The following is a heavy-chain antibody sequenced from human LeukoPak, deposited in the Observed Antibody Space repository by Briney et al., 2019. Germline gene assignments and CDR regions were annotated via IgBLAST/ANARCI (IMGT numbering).Heavy chain of an antibody. D-gene: IGHD3-10*01. Sequence: PGGSLRLSCPASGFTFTTYWMTWVRQPPGKGLEWVSAIYSGGTTYHADSVKGRFTISRDDSKNTVFLQMNSLRAEDTALYYCARGGEDSPLWFEPKQYHFDCWGQGALVTVSS. V-gene: IGHV3-53*01. J-gene: IGHJ4*02. CDR3: ARGGEDSPLWFEPKQYHFDC. CDR2: IYSGGTT. CDR1: GFTFTTYW.